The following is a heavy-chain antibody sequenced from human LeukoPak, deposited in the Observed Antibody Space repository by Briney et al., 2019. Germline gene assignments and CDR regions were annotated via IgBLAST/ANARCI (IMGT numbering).Heavy chain of an antibody. CDR3: ARGVKSSWPIRRVNWFDP. D-gene: IGHD6-13*01. V-gene: IGHV1-69*04. Sequence: ASVKVSCKASGGTFSSYAISWVRQAPGQGLEWMGRIIPILGIANYAQKFQGRVMITADKSTSTAYMELSSLRSEDTAVYYCARGVKSSWPIRRVNWFDPWGQGTLVTVSS. J-gene: IGHJ5*02. CDR1: GGTFSSYA. CDR2: IIPILGIA.